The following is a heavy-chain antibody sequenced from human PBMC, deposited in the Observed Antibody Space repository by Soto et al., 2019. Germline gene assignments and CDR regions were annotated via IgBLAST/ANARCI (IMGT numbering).Heavy chain of an antibody. CDR1: GFTFSSYS. Sequence: PGGSLRLSCAASGFTFSSYSMNWVRQAPGKGLEWVSSISSSSSYIYYADSVKGRFTISRDNAKNSLYLQMNSLRAEDTAVYYCARVPLLRFLEWLSIDYWGQGTLVTVSS. CDR3: ARVPLLRFLEWLSIDY. CDR2: ISSSSSYI. V-gene: IGHV3-21*01. J-gene: IGHJ4*02. D-gene: IGHD3-3*01.